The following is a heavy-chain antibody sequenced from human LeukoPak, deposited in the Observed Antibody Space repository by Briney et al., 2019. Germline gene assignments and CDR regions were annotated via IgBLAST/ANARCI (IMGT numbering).Heavy chain of an antibody. J-gene: IGHJ4*02. CDR2: INPNSGGT. CDR1: GYTFTGYY. Sequence: ASVKVYCKASGYTFTGYYMHWVRQAPGQGLEWMGRINPNSGGTNYAQKFQGRVTMTRDTSISTAYMELSRLRSDDTAVYYCARVGRGYCSSTSCYYEYYFDYWGQGTLVTVSS. CDR3: ARVGRGYCSSTSCYYEYYFDY. V-gene: IGHV1-2*06. D-gene: IGHD2-2*01.